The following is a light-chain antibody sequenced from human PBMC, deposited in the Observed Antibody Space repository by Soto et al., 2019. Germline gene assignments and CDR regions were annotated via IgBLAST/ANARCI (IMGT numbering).Light chain of an antibody. V-gene: IGLV2-14*01. J-gene: IGLJ1*01. Sequence: QSALTQPAYVSGSPGQSITISCTGTSSDVGGYNYVSWYQQHPGKAPKLMIYDVSNRPSGVSNRFSGSKSGNTASLTISGLQAEDEADYYCSSYTSSSFYVFGTGTKVTVL. CDR3: SSYTSSSFYV. CDR2: DVS. CDR1: SSDVGGYNY.